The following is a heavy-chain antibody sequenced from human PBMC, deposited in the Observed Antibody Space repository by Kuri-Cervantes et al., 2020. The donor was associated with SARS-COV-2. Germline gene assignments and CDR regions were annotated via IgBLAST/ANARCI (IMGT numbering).Heavy chain of an antibody. J-gene: IGHJ4*02. CDR2: ISGSGGST. D-gene: IGHD3-16*01. V-gene: IGHV3-23*01. Sequence: GGSLRLSCAASGFTFSSYSMNWVRQAPGKGLEWVSAISGSGGSTYYADSVKGRFTISRDNSKNTLYLQMNSLRAEDTAVYYCAKVSWGYYFDYWGQGTLVTVSS. CDR1: GFTFSSYS. CDR3: AKVSWGYYFDY.